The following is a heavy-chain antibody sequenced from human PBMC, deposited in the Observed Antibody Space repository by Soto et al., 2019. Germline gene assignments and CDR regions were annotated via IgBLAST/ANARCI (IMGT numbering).Heavy chain of an antibody. Sequence: SETLSVTWTVSGGSISRYYWSWIRQPPGKGLEWIGYMYNTGSTVYNPSFKSRVTISVDTSKNQFSLKLNSVTAADTAVYYCARDLWGYCGTDCYPLDVWGQGTTVTVSS. CDR1: GGSISRYY. V-gene: IGHV4-59*01. CDR2: MYNTGST. J-gene: IGHJ6*02. D-gene: IGHD2-21*02. CDR3: ARDLWGYCGTDCYPLDV.